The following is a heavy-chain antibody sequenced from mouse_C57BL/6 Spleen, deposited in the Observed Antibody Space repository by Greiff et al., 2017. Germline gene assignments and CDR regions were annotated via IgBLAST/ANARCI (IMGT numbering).Heavy chain of an antibody. J-gene: IGHJ2*01. CDR3: ARDSSGFDY. CDR2: ISSGSSTI. V-gene: IGHV5-17*01. CDR1: GFTFSDYG. D-gene: IGHD3-2*02. Sequence: EVKLVESGGGLVKPGGSLKLSCAASGFTFSDYGMHWVRQAPETGLEWVAYISSGSSTIYYADTVKGRFTISRDNAKNTLFLQMTSLRSEDTAMYYCARDSSGFDYWGQGTTLTVSS.